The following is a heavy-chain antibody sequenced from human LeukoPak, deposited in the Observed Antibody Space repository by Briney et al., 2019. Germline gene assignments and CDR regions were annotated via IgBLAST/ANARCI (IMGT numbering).Heavy chain of an antibody. CDR2: ISANGGET. J-gene: IGHJ4*02. V-gene: IGHV3-23*01. D-gene: IGHD5-24*01. CDR3: ARVLVEMATTYYFDY. Sequence: GGSLRLSCAASGFTFSIYAMNWVRQAPGKGLEWVSSISANGGETHYADSVKGRFTISRDNSKNTLYLQINNPRAEDTAVYYCARVLVEMATTYYFDYWGQGTLVTVSS. CDR1: GFTFSIYA.